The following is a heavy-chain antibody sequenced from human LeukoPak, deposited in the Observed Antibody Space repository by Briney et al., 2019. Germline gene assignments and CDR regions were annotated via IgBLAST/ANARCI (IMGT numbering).Heavy chain of an antibody. CDR2: IYSGGST. Sequence: PGGSLRLSCAASGFTVSSNYMSWVRQAPGKGLEWVSVIYSGGSTYYADSVKGRFTISRDNSKNTLYLQMNSLRAEDTAVYYCARAPPTTVTVYYYYGMDVWGQGTTVTVSS. D-gene: IGHD4-17*01. V-gene: IGHV3-53*01. CDR3: ARAPPTTVTVYYYYGMDV. CDR1: GFTVSSNY. J-gene: IGHJ6*02.